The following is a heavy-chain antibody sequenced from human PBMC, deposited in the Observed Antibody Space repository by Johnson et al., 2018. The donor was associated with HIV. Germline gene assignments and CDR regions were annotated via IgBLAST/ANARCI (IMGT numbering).Heavy chain of an antibody. J-gene: IGHJ3*02. CDR2: ISYDGSDK. CDR3: ARDYETI. CDR1: GFTFSSYA. Sequence: MQLVESGGGVVQPGRSLRLSCAASGFTFSSYAMHWVRQAPGKGLEWVAVISYDGSDKYYADSVKGRFTISRDSSKNTLYLQMNSLRAEDTAVYYCARDYETIWGQGTMVTVSS. D-gene: IGHD3-16*01. V-gene: IGHV3-30*04.